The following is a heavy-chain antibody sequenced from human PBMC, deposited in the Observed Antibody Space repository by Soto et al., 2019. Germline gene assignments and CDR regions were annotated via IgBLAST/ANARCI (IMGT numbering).Heavy chain of an antibody. D-gene: IGHD3-9*01. Sequence: SETLSLTCTVSGGSISSSSYYWGWIRQPPGKGLEWIGSIYYSGSTYYNPSLKSRVTLSVGTSKNQFSLKLSSVTAADTAVYYCARIHYDILTGYYLFDYWGQGTLVTVSS. CDR3: ARIHYDILTGYYLFDY. CDR2: IYYSGST. CDR1: GGSISSSSYY. J-gene: IGHJ4*02. V-gene: IGHV4-39*01.